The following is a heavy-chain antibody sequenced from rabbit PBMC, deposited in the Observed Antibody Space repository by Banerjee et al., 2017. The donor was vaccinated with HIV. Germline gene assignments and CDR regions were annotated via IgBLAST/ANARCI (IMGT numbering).Heavy chain of an antibody. J-gene: IGHJ4*01. CDR2: IYTNSDIT. CDR1: GFSFSSRYY. CDR3: ARNKADSVWDYFNL. V-gene: IGHV1S40*01. Sequence: QSLEESGGGLVQPEGSLTLTCTASGFSFSSRYYMCWVRQAPGKGLEWIGCIYTNSDITYYASWAKGRFTISKTSSTTVTLQMTSLTAADTATYFCARNKADSVWDYFNLWGPGTLVTVS. D-gene: IGHD1-1*01.